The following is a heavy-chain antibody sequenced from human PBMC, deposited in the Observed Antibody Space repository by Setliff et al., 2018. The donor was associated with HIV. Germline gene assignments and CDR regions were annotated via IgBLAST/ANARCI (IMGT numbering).Heavy chain of an antibody. D-gene: IGHD2-21*02. CDR1: GDSIDRSNFF. CDR2: IYYSGSA. V-gene: IGHV4-31*01. CDR3: ARGGAFCGRDSCYYLDY. J-gene: IGHJ4*02. Sequence: TLSLSCTVSGDSIDRSNFFWTWIRQHPGKGLEWIGYIYYSGSATYNPSLKSQASISVDTSRNEFSLKLSSVTAADTAVYFCARGGAFCGRDSCYYLDYWGQGNPVTVSS.